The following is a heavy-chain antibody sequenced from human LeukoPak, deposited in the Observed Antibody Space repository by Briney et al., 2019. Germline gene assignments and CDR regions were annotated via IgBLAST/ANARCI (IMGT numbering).Heavy chain of an antibody. CDR1: GFSFTSYW. J-gene: IGHJ4*02. CDR2: IYPGDSDT. V-gene: IGHV5-51*01. Sequence: GESLKISCKGSGFSFTSYWIGWVRQMPGKGLEWMGIIYPGDSDTRYGPSFQGQVTISADKSISTAYLQWSSLKASDTAMYYCFISPAVAGFDYWGQGTLVTVSS. CDR3: FISPAVAGFDY. D-gene: IGHD6-19*01.